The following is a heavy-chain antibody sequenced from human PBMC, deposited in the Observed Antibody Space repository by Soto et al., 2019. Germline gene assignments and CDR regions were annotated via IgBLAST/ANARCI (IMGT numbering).Heavy chain of an antibody. J-gene: IGHJ6*02. CDR2: INHSGST. Sequence: SETLSLTCAVYGGSFSGYYWSWIRQPPGKGLEWIGEINHSGSTNYNPSLKSRVTISVDTSKNQFSLKLSSVTAADTAVYYCARGEEWYSSSWYYYYGMDVWGQGTTVIVSS. CDR3: ARGEEWYSSSWYYYYGMDV. V-gene: IGHV4-34*01. D-gene: IGHD6-13*01. CDR1: GGSFSGYY.